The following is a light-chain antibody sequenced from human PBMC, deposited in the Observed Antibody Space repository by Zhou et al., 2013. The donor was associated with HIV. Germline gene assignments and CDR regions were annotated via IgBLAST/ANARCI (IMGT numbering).Light chain of an antibody. Sequence: DFQMTQSPSTLSASVGDRVTITCRASQSVSNFLNWYQYRPGKPPQLLIFDASTLRGGVSSRFSGIGSGTEFTLTISSLQPEDSAIYYCQQSSITPRTFGQGTKVEIK. CDR3: QQSSITPRT. J-gene: IGKJ1*01. V-gene: IGKV1-39*01. CDR2: DAS. CDR1: QSVSNF.